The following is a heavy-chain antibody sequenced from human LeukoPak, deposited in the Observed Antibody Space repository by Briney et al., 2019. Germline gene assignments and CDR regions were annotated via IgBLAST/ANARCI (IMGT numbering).Heavy chain of an antibody. J-gene: IGHJ4*02. CDR1: GGSISSYY. D-gene: IGHD3-22*01. CDR3: ARANYDSSGYYPN. Sequence: SETLSLTCTVSGGSISSYYWSWIRQPPGKGLEWIGEIYHSGSTNYNPSLKSRVTISVDKSKNQFSLKLSSVTAADTAVYYCARANYDSSGYYPNWGQGTLVTVSS. V-gene: IGHV4-59*12. CDR2: IYHSGST.